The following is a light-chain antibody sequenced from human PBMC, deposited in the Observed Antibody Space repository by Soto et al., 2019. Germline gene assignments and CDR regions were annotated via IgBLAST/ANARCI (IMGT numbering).Light chain of an antibody. Sequence: EIVMTQSPATLSVSPGERATLSCRASQSVSSNLAWYQQKPGQAPRLLIYGASTRATGIPARFSGSGSGTECTLTISSLQSEDFAVYYCQQYNNWPPGTFVQGTKLEIK. J-gene: IGKJ2*01. CDR2: GAS. V-gene: IGKV3-15*01. CDR1: QSVSSN. CDR3: QQYNNWPPGT.